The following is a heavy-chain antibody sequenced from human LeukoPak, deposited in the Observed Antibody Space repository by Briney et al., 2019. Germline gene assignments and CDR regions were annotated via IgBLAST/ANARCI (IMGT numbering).Heavy chain of an antibody. Sequence: PGGSLRLSCAASGFTFSSYSMNWVRQAPGKGLEWVSSISSSSSYIYYADSVKGRFTISRDNAKNSLYLQMNSLSAEDTAVYYCASNRDGYNPLYFDYWGQGTLVTVSS. J-gene: IGHJ4*02. CDR3: ASNRDGYNPLYFDY. V-gene: IGHV3-21*01. CDR2: ISSSSSYI. D-gene: IGHD5-24*01. CDR1: GFTFSSYS.